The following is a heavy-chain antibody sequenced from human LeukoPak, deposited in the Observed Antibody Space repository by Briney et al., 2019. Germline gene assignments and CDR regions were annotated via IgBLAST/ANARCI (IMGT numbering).Heavy chain of an antibody. Sequence: SETLSLTCTVSGGSISSYYWSWIRQPPGKGLEWIGYIYYSGSTNYNPSLKSRATISVDTSKNQFSLKLSSVTAADTAVYYCARGEVVVPAASYYYYYYMDVWGKGTTVTISS. D-gene: IGHD2-2*01. CDR3: ARGEVVVPAASYYYYYYMDV. CDR2: IYYSGST. CDR1: GGSISSYY. J-gene: IGHJ6*03. V-gene: IGHV4-59*01.